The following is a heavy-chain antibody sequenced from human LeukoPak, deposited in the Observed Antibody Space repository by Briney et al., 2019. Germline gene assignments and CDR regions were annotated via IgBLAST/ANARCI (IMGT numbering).Heavy chain of an antibody. Sequence: PGRSLRLSRAASGFTFDDYAMHWVRHAPGKGLEWVSGISWNSGSIGYADSVKGRFTISRDNAKNSLYLQMNSLRAEDTALYYCAARRVGRYYFDYWGQGTLVTVSS. CDR2: ISWNSGSI. J-gene: IGHJ4*02. CDR3: AARRVGRYYFDY. D-gene: IGHD2-15*01. CDR1: GFTFDDYA. V-gene: IGHV3-9*01.